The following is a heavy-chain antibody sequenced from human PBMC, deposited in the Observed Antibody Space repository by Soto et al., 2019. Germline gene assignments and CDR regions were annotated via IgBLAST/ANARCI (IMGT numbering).Heavy chain of an antibody. D-gene: IGHD3-22*01. J-gene: IGHJ4*02. CDR1: GFTFSSYA. V-gene: IGHV3-23*01. CDR3: ANVGYYDSSGSRIDY. Sequence: PGGSLRLSCAASGFTFSSYAMSWVRQAPGKGLEWVSAISGSGGSTYYADSVKGRFTISRDNSKNTLYLQMNSLRAEDTAVYYCANVGYYDSSGSRIDYWGQGTLVTVS. CDR2: ISGSGGST.